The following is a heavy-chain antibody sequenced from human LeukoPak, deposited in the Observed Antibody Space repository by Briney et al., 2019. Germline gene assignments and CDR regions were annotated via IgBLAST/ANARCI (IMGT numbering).Heavy chain of an antibody. V-gene: IGHV1-2*02. CDR3: ARSLYTGSYYRFGY. Sequence: GASVKVSCKASGYTFTGYYIHWVRQAPGQGLEWMGWINPNSGGTNYAQKFQGRVTMTRDTSISTAYMELTGLRYDDTAAYYCARSLYTGSYYRFGYWGQGTLVTVSS. CDR1: GYTFTGYY. CDR2: INPNSGGT. J-gene: IGHJ4*02. D-gene: IGHD1-26*01.